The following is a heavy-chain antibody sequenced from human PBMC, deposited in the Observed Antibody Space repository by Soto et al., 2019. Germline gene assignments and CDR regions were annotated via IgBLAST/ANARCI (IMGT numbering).Heavy chain of an antibody. D-gene: IGHD5-18*01. CDR3: ARDVKVGYSYGCSLVRQHYYYYGMDV. Sequence: GGSLRLSCAASGFTFSSYSMNWVRQAPGKGLEWVSSISSSSSYIYYADSVKGRFTISRDNAKNSLYLQMNSLRAEDTAVYYCARDVKVGYSYGCSLVRQHYYYYGMDVWGQGTTVTVSS. J-gene: IGHJ6*02. V-gene: IGHV3-21*01. CDR2: ISSSSSYI. CDR1: GFTFSSYS.